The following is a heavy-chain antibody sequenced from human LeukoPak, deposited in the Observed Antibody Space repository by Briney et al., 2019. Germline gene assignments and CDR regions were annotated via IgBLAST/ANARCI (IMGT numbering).Heavy chain of an antibody. Sequence: ASVKVSCKVSGYTLTELSMHWVRQAPGKGLEWVGGFDPEDGETIYAQKFQGRVTMTTDTSTSTAYMELRSLRSDDTAVYYCARKDYGSGSYYYFDYWGQGTLVTDSS. D-gene: IGHD3-10*01. CDR1: GYTLTELS. J-gene: IGHJ4*02. V-gene: IGHV1-24*01. CDR3: ARKDYGSGSYYYFDY. CDR2: FDPEDGET.